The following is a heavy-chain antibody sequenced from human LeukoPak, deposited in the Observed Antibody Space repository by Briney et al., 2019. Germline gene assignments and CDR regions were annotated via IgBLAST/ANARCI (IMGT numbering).Heavy chain of an antibody. J-gene: IGHJ4*02. Sequence: GRSLRLSCAASGFAFSDYYMIWIRQAPGKGLEWISYISSGGGTLDYPDSVKGRFTTSRDNAKNSVYLQMNSLRAEDTAVYYCARGTYSYVVSGGQGTLVTVSS. CDR3: ARGTYSYVVS. D-gene: IGHD5-18*01. V-gene: IGHV3-11*01. CDR2: ISSGGGTL. CDR1: GFAFSDYY.